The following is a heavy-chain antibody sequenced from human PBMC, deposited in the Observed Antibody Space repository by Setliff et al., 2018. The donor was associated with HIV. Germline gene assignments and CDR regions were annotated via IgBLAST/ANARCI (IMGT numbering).Heavy chain of an antibody. CDR3: ARGGRSLAAQTWFDP. V-gene: IGHV4-34*01. CDR2: INHSGST. Sequence: PSETLSLTCAVYGGSFSDYYWSWIRQPPGKGLEWIGEINHSGSTNYNPSLKGRVTISVDTSKNQFSLKLSSVTAADTAVYYCARGGRSLAAQTWFDPWGQGTLVTVSS. CDR1: GGSFSDYY. D-gene: IGHD6-6*01. J-gene: IGHJ5*02.